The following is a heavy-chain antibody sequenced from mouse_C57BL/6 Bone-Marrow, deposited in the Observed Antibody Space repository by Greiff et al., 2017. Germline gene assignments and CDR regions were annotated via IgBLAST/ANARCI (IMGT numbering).Heavy chain of an antibody. D-gene: IGHD4-1*01. Sequence: VQLQQPGAELVKPGASVKVSCKASGYTFTSYWMHWVKQRPGQGLEWIGRIHPSASATTYNQKFKGKAPLTVDNSSSTADMQLSSLTSEDSAVYYCAMWEDWGQGTTLTVSS. CDR3: AMWED. CDR2: IHPSASAT. CDR1: GYTFTSYW. J-gene: IGHJ2*01. V-gene: IGHV1-74*01.